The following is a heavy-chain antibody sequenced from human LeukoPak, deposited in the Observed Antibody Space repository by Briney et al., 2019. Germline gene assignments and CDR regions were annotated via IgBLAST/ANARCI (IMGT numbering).Heavy chain of an antibody. CDR3: ARPRGYYDSFDY. J-gene: IGHJ4*02. D-gene: IGHD3-22*01. CDR2: MNPNSGNT. V-gene: IGHV1-8*03. CDR1: GYTFTSYD. Sequence: ASVKVSCKASGYTFTSYDINWVRQAPGQGIEWMGWMNPNSGNTGYAQKFQGRVTITRNTSISTAYMELSSLRSEDTAVYYCARPRGYYDSFDYWGQGTLVTVSS.